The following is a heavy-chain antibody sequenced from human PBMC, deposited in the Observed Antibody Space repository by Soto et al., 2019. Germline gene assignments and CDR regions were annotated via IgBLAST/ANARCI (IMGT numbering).Heavy chain of an antibody. CDR1: GGSISSSNW. CDR3: ARGSIYSGGYSGYDVFDY. V-gene: IGHV4-4*02. CDR2: IYHSGST. Sequence: SETLSLTCAVSGGSISSSNWWSWVRQPPGKGLEWIGEIYHSGSTNYNPSLKSRVTISVDKSKNQFSLKLSSVTAADTAVYYCARGSIYSGGYSGYDVFDYWGQGTLVTVSS. D-gene: IGHD5-12*01. J-gene: IGHJ4*02.